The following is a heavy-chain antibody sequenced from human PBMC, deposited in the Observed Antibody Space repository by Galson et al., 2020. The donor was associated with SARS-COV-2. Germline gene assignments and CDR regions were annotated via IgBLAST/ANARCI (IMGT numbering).Heavy chain of an antibody. J-gene: IGHJ4*02. CDR3: ARGTRGSISPYYFDY. CDR2: IIPIFGTA. Sequence: SVKVSCKASGGTFSSYAISWVRQAPGQGLEWMGGIIPIFGTANYAQKFQGRVTITADESTSTAYMELSSLRSEDTAVYYCARGTRGSISPYYFDYWGQGTLVTVSS. CDR1: GGTFSSYA. D-gene: IGHD3-16*01. V-gene: IGHV1-69*13.